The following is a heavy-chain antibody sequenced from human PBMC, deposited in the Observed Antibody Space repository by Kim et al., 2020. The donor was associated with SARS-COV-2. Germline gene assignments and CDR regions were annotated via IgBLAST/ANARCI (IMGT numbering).Heavy chain of an antibody. J-gene: IGHJ4*02. D-gene: IGHD2-21*02. Sequence: SETLSLTCTVSGGSISSSSYYWGWIRQPPGKGLEWIGSIYYSGSTYYNPSLKSRVTISVDTSKNQFSLKLSSVTAADTAVYYCARERAVVVTAKDPYDYWGQGTLVTVSS. CDR1: GGSISSSSYY. CDR2: IYYSGST. V-gene: IGHV4-39*07. CDR3: ARERAVVVTAKDPYDY.